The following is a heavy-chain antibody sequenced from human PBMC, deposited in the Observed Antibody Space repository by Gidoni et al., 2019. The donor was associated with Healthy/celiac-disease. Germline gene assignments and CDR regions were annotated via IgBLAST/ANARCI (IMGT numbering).Heavy chain of an antibody. J-gene: IGHJ2*01. CDR1: GGSFSGYY. V-gene: IGHV4-34*01. Sequence: QVQLQQWGAGLLKPSETLSLTCAVDGGSFSGYYWRWLRQPPGKGLEWIGEINHSGSTNYNPSLKSRVTISVDTSKNQFSLKLSSVTAADTAVYYCARADDYGGSVLWGRGTLVTVSS. D-gene: IGHD4-17*01. CDR3: ARADDYGGSVL. CDR2: INHSGST.